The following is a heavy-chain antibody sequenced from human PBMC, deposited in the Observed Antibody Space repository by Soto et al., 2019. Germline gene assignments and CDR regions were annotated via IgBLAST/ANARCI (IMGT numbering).Heavy chain of an antibody. CDR1: GASISSGDYH. CDR2: IHFSGST. V-gene: IGHV4-30-4*01. CDR3: ARDLHGSEGGGFDP. D-gene: IGHD3-10*01. J-gene: IGHJ5*02. Sequence: QVQLRESGPGLVKPSQTLSLTCTVSGASISSGDYHWTWIRQPPGKGLEWIGYIHFSGSTYYNPSLKSRITIPVDTSKNQFSLKLSSVTAADTAVYYCARDLHGSEGGGFDPWGQGTPVTVSS.